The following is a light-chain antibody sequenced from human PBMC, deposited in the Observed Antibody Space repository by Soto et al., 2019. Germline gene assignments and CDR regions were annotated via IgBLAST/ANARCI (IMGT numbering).Light chain of an antibody. CDR2: DDN. Sequence: QSVLTQPPSVSAAPGQKVTISCSGSSSNIGDNSVSWYQQLPGTAPKLLIYDDNKRPSGIPDRFSGSKSGTSATLGITGFQTGDEADYYCGSWDSSLSAYVFGTGTKVTV. CDR3: GSWDSSLSAYV. V-gene: IGLV1-51*01. J-gene: IGLJ1*01. CDR1: SSNIGDNS.